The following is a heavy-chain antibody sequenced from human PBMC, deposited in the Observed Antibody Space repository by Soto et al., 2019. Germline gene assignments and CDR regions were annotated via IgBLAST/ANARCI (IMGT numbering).Heavy chain of an antibody. CDR3: ARDRLSLIRGVPHYDGIDV. J-gene: IGHJ6*02. CDR2: IYHSGRT. CDR1: GGSITTANSY. D-gene: IGHD3-10*01. Sequence: QVQLQESGPGLVKPSQTLSLTCTVSGGSITTANSYWTWIRQHPGKGLEWIGYIYHSGRTYYDPSPNCRDTISIDESQNQFSVPLTSVTAADSAIFYCARDRLSLIRGVPHYDGIDVWGQGTTVTVSS. V-gene: IGHV4-31*03.